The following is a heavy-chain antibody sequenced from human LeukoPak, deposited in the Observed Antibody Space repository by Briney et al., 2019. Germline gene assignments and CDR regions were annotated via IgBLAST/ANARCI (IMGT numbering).Heavy chain of an antibody. D-gene: IGHD3-22*01. CDR1: GYTFTGYY. Sequence: ASVKVSCKAAGYTFTGYYMHWVRQAPGQGLEWMGWINPNSGGTNYAQKFQGRVTMTRDTSISTAYMELSRLRSDDTAVYYCARDSGTYYYDSSGYPEYFQHWGQGTLVTVCS. V-gene: IGHV1-2*02. CDR2: INPNSGGT. CDR3: ARDSGTYYYDSSGYPEYFQH. J-gene: IGHJ1*01.